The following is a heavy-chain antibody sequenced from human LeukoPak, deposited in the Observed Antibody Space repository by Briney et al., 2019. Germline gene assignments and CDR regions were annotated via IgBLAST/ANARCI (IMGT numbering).Heavy chain of an antibody. J-gene: IGHJ4*02. D-gene: IGHD2-2*01. CDR2: ISGSGGST. CDR1: GFTFSSYA. CDR3: VKDRYVDY. V-gene: IGHV3-23*01. Sequence: PGGSLRLSCAASGFTFSSYAMGWVRQAPGKGLEWVSAISGSGGSTYYADSVKGRFTISRDNSKNTLHPQMSSLRSEDTAVYYCVKDRYVDYWGQGTLVTVSS.